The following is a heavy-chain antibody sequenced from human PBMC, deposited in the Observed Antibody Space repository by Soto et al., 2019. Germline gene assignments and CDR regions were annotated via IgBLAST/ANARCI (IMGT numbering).Heavy chain of an antibody. Sequence: GGSLRLSCAASGFTFSSYWMSWVRQAPGKGLEWVANIKPDGSEKYYVDSVKGRFTISRDNAKNSLYLQMNSLRAEDTAVYYCARGPSGSYFDYWGQGTLVTVSS. CDR3: ARGPSGSYFDY. J-gene: IGHJ4*02. D-gene: IGHD1-26*01. CDR1: GFTFSSYW. CDR2: IKPDGSEK. V-gene: IGHV3-7*03.